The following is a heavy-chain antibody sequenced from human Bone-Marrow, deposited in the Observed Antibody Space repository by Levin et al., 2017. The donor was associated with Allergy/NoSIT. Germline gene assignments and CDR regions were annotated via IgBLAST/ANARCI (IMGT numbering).Heavy chain of an antibody. CDR3: ARDKRAATPYYLDD. J-gene: IGHJ4*02. CDR1: GFTFDDYA. V-gene: IGHV3-9*01. D-gene: IGHD2-15*01. Sequence: SLKISCAASGFTFDDYAMHWVRQAPGKGLEWVSGISWNSGSSGYADSVNGRFTISRDNAKNSLYLQMNSLRPEDTALYYCARDKRAATPYYLDDWGQGTLVTVSS. CDR2: ISWNSGSS.